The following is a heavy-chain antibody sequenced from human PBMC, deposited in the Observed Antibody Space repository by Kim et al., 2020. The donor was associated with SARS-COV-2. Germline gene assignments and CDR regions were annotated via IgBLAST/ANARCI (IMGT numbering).Heavy chain of an antibody. Sequence: GGSLRLSCAASGFTFSSYEMNWVRQAPGKGLEWVSYISSSGSTTYYADSVKGRFTISRDNAKNSLYLQMNSLRAEDTAVYYCARDRGDCSGGSCYSSFWFDPWGQGTLVTVSS. CDR2: ISSSGSTT. CDR3: ARDRGDCSGGSCYSSFWFDP. J-gene: IGHJ5*02. CDR1: GFTFSSYE. V-gene: IGHV3-48*03. D-gene: IGHD2-15*01.